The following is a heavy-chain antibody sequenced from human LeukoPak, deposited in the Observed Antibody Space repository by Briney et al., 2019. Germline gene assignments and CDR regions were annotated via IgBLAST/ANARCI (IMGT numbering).Heavy chain of an antibody. CDR3: ARGGADWFDP. Sequence: PSETLSLTCTVSGGSMSSSYWSWIRQPAGKGLEWIGRIYTSGSTDYNPSLKSRVTMSIDTSKNQFSLKLSFVTAADTAVYYCARGGADWFDPWGQGTLVTVSS. CDR1: GGSMSSSY. J-gene: IGHJ5*02. V-gene: IGHV4-4*07. CDR2: IYTSGST. D-gene: IGHD3-16*01.